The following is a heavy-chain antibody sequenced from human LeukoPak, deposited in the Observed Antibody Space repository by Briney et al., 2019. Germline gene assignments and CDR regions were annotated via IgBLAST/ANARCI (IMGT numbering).Heavy chain of an antibody. D-gene: IGHD2-15*01. CDR2: ISSSSSTV. J-gene: IGHJ6*03. CDR3: ARDVVSFMDV. Sequence: GGSLRLSCAASGFTFSSYSMNWVRQAPGKGLEWVSYISSSSSTVYYADSVKGRFTISRDNAKNSLYLQMNSLRAEDTAVYYCARDVVSFMDVWGKGTTVTVSS. CDR1: GFTFSSYS. V-gene: IGHV3-48*01.